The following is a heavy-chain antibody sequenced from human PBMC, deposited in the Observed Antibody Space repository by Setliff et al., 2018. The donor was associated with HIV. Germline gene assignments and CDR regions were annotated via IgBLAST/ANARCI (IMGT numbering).Heavy chain of an antibody. CDR1: GGSFSGYY. Sequence: SETLSLTCAVYGGSFSGYYWSWIRQPPGKGLEWIGEINHSGSTNYNPSLKSQVTISVDMSKNQFSLKLSSVTAADTAVYYCARRNSNDYENWFDPWGQGTLVTVSS. D-gene: IGHD3-22*01. J-gene: IGHJ5*02. V-gene: IGHV4-34*01. CDR2: INHSGST. CDR3: ARRNSNDYENWFDP.